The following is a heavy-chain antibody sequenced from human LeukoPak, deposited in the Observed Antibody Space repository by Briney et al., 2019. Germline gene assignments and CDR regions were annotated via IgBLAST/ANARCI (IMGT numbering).Heavy chain of an antibody. Sequence: GGSLRLSCAASGFIVTSNHMSWVRQAPGKGLEWVSVIYSDGNTHHADSVKGRFTISRDNSKNALYLQMDSLRAEDTAVYYCATLSGLNYASGRKYYWDQGTLVTVSS. J-gene: IGHJ4*02. D-gene: IGHD3-10*01. CDR3: ATLSGLNYASGRKYY. CDR2: IYSDGNT. CDR1: GFIVTSNH. V-gene: IGHV3-66*01.